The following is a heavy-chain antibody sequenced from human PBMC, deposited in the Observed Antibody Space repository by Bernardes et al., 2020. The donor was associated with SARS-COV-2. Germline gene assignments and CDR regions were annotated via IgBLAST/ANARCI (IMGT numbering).Heavy chain of an antibody. D-gene: IGHD5-18*01. CDR2: IKQDGSEK. CDR3: ARDNTFMNDF. V-gene: IGHV3-7*01. Sequence: GGSLRLSCADSGFTFSKYWMTWVRQAPGKGLEWVANIKQDGSEKVYVDSVKGRFTISRDNAENSLYLQMNSLRVEDTAVYYCARDNTFMNDFWGQGTLVTVSS. CDR1: GFTFSKYW. J-gene: IGHJ4*02.